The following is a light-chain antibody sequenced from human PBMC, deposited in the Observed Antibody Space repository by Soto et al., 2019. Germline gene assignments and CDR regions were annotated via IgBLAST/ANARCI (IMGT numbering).Light chain of an antibody. V-gene: IGLV1-51*01. CDR2: DNN. CDR1: SSNIGNNY. CDR3: GTWDSSLSAGV. Sequence: QSVLTRPPSVSAAPGQKVTISCSGSSSNIGNNYVSWYQQLPGTAPKLLIHDNNKRPSGIPDRFSGSKSGTSATLGITGLQTGDEADYYCGTWDSSLSAGVFGGGTKLTVL. J-gene: IGLJ3*02.